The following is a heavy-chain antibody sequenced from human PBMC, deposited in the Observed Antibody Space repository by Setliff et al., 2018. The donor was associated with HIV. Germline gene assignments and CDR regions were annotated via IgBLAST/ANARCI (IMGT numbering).Heavy chain of an antibody. Sequence: ASVKVSCKASGYTCISYGISWVRQAPGQGLEWMGWISAYNGNTNYAQKLQGRVTMTTDTSTSTAYMELRSLRSDDTAMYYCTRGRGIIGALVYWGQGTLVTVSS. CDR3: TRGRGIIGALVY. CDR2: ISAYNGNT. V-gene: IGHV1-18*01. J-gene: IGHJ4*02. D-gene: IGHD2-21*01. CDR1: GYTCISYG.